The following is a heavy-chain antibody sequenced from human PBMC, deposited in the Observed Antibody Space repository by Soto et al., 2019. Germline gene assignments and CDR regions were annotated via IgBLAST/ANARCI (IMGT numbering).Heavy chain of an antibody. CDR3: ARVGGVVAATPGDDTNYYYGMDV. CDR1: GGTFSSYA. D-gene: IGHD2-15*01. J-gene: IGHJ6*02. CDR2: IIPLFGTA. V-gene: IGHV1-69*01. Sequence: QVQLVQSGAEVKKPGSSVKVSCKASGGTFSSYAISWVRQAPGQGLEWMGGIIPLFGTANYAQKFQGRVTITADESTSTAYMELSSLRSEDTAVYYCARVGGVVAATPGDDTNYYYGMDVWGQGTTVTVSS.